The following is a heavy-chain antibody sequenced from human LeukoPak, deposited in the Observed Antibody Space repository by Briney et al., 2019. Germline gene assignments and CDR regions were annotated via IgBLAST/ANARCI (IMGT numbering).Heavy chain of an antibody. J-gene: IGHJ3*02. CDR1: GYIFTTYG. V-gene: IGHV1-18*01. CDR2: ISGYNGAT. Sequence: ASVKVSCKASGYIFTTYGISWVRQAPGQGLEWMGWISGYNGATNYAQNFQGRVTMTTDTSTSTAYMELRSLRSDETAVYYCARDSLGVSRGWYRENTFDIWGQGTLATVSS. D-gene: IGHD6-19*01. CDR3: ARDSLGVSRGWYRENTFDI.